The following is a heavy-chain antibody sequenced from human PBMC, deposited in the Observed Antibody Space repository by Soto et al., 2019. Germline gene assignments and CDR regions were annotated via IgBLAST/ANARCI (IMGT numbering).Heavy chain of an antibody. CDR3: ARGVPEAGYSSSWYLDGMDV. D-gene: IGHD6-13*01. CDR2: INPNGGGT. J-gene: IGHJ6*02. V-gene: IGHV1-2*02. Sequence: ASVKVSCKASGYTFINYYIHWVRQAPGHGLEWMALINPNGGGTNYAQKFQGRVTMTRDTSISTAYMELSRLRSDDTAVYYCARGVPEAGYSSSWYLDGMDVWGQGTTVTVS. CDR1: GYTFINYY.